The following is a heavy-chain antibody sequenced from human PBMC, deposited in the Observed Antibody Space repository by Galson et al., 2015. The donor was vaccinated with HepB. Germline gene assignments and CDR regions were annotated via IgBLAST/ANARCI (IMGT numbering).Heavy chain of an antibody. V-gene: IGHV3-64*03. Sequence: SLRLSCAASGFIFSNHAMHWVRQAPGKGLECVSSISTNGASTSYADSVKGRFTISRDNSKYTLYVQMNSLRPEDTAVYYCAKFNSSWRAFDIWGQGTMATVS. J-gene: IGHJ3*02. CDR1: GFIFSNHA. CDR2: ISTNGAST. CDR3: AKFNSSWRAFDI. D-gene: IGHD6-13*01.